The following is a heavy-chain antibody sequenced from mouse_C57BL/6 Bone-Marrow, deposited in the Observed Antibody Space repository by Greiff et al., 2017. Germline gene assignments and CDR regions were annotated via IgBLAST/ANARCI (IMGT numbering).Heavy chain of an antibody. J-gene: IGHJ1*03. Sequence: VQLQQPGAELVKPGASVKMSCKASGYTFTSYWLTWVKQRPGQGLEWVGDIYPGSGSTNYNAKFKSKATLTVDTSSSTAYMQLSSLTSEYSAVYSFARPCYSNYWYFYVGGTGTTVTGSS. CDR1: GYTFTSYW. CDR2: IYPGSGST. V-gene: IGHV1-55*01. D-gene: IGHD2-5*01. CDR3: ARPCYSNYWYFYV.